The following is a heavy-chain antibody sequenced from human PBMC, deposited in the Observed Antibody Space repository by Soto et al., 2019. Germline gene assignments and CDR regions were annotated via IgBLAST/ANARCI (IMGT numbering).Heavy chain of an antibody. J-gene: IGHJ5*02. Sequence: ASETLSLTCAVSGGSISGGGYSWSWIRQPPGKGLEWIGYIYHSGSTYYNPSLKSRVTISVDRSKNQFSLKLSSVTAADTAVYYCCGGRSSAHSDWFDPWGQGTLVTVSS. CDR2: IYHSGST. D-gene: IGHD3-16*01. CDR1: GGSISGGGYS. CDR3: CGGRSSAHSDWFDP. V-gene: IGHV4-30-2*01.